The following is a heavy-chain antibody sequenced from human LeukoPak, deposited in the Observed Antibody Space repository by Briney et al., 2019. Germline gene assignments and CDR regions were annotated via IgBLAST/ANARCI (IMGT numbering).Heavy chain of an antibody. CDR1: GGSFSGYY. CDR2: INHSGST. Sequence: SETLSLTCAVYGGSFSGYYWGWIRQPPGKGLEWIGEINHSGSTNYNPSLKSRVTISVDTSKNQFSLKLSSVTAADTAVYYCAPRWVRGRRKYDWFDPWGQGTLVTVSS. J-gene: IGHJ5*02. D-gene: IGHD3-10*01. CDR3: APRWVRGRRKYDWFDP. V-gene: IGHV4-34*01.